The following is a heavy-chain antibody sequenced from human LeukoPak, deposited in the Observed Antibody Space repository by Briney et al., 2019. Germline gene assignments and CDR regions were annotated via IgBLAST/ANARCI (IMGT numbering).Heavy chain of an antibody. CDR1: GGSISSGGYS. CDR2: IFYSGST. V-gene: IGHV4-30-4*07. CDR3: ARSCDDSSGWDDAFDI. Sequence: SETLSLTCTVSGGSISSGGYSWNWIRQPPGKGLEWIGYIFYSGSTYYNPSLKSRLTISVDTSKNQFSLTLSSLTAADTAVYYCARSCDDSSGWDDAFDIWGQGTMVTVSS. D-gene: IGHD3-22*01. J-gene: IGHJ3*02.